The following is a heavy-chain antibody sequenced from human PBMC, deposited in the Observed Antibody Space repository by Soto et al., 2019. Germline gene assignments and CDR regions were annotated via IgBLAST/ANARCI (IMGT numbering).Heavy chain of an antibody. CDR2: ISYDGSNK. CDR3: AIDFFYAPGGARSGFDY. Sequence: GGSLRLSCAASGFTFSSYAMHWVRQAPGKGLEWVAVISYDGSNKYYADSVKGRFTISRDNSKNTLYLQMNSLRAEDTAVYYFAIDFFYAPGGARSGFDYWGQGTLVTVSS. CDR1: GFTFSSYA. D-gene: IGHD1-26*01. J-gene: IGHJ4*02. V-gene: IGHV3-30-3*01.